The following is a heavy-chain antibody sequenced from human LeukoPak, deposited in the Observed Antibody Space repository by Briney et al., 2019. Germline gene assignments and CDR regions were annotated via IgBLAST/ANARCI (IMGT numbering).Heavy chain of an antibody. J-gene: IGHJ4*02. Sequence: ASVKVSCKASGYTFTGYYMHWVRQAPGQGLEWMGWINPNSGGTNYAQKFQGRVTMTRDTSISTAYMELSSLRSEDTAVYYCARAPATTVSTFDYWGQGTLVTVSS. CDR2: INPNSGGT. D-gene: IGHD4-17*01. CDR3: ARAPATTVSTFDY. CDR1: GYTFTGYY. V-gene: IGHV1-2*02.